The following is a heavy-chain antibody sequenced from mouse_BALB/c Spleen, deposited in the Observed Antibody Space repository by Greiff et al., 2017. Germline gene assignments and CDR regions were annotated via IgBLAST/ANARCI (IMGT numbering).Heavy chain of an antibody. Sequence: QVQLQQSGAELVKPGASVKLSCKASGYTFTSYYMYWVKQRPGQGLEWIGVINPSNGGTNFNEKFKSKATLTVDKSSSTAYMQLSSLTSADAAVYYCTRGFNYYGSRFAYWGQGTLVTVSA. CDR2: INPSNGGT. J-gene: IGHJ3*01. D-gene: IGHD1-1*01. CDR1: GYTFTSYY. CDR3: TRGFNYYGSRFAY. V-gene: IGHV1S81*02.